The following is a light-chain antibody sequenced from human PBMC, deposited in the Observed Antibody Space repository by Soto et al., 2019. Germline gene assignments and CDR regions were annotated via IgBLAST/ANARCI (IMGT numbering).Light chain of an antibody. J-gene: IGKJ4*01. CDR1: QRVSSSY. Sequence: EIVLTQSPGTLSLSPGERATLSCRASQRVSSSYLAWYQQKPGQAPRLLIYGASSRATGIPDRFSGSGSGTDFTLTISRLEPEDFAVYYCQQYGSPLTFGGGTKVEI. V-gene: IGKV3-20*01. CDR3: QQYGSPLT. CDR2: GAS.